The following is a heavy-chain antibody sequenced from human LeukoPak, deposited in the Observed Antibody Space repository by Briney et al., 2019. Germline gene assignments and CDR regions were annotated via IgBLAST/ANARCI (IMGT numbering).Heavy chain of an antibody. V-gene: IGHV3-23*01. CDR3: AKDLAYGDYFDY. CDR2: ISGSGGST. J-gene: IGHJ4*02. Sequence: GGSLRLSCAASGFTFSSYGMSWVRQAPGKGLEWASAISGSGGSTYYADSVKGRFTISRDNSKNTLYLQMNSLRAEDTAVYYCAKDLAYGDYFDYWGQGTLVTVSS. CDR1: GFTFSSYG. D-gene: IGHD4-17*01.